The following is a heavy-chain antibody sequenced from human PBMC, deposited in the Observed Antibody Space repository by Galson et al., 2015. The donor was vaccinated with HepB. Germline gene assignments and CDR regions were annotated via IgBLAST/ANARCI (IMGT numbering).Heavy chain of an antibody. CDR1: GGSISSSSYY. V-gene: IGHV4-39*01. J-gene: IGHJ4*02. D-gene: IGHD6-19*01. CDR2: IYYSGST. CDR3: AAGGIAVPRV. Sequence: LSLTCTVSGGSISSSSYYWGWIRQPPGKGLEWIGSIYYSGSTYYNPSLKSRVTISVDTSKDQFSLKLSSVTAADTAVYYCAAGGIAVPRVWGQGTLVTVSS.